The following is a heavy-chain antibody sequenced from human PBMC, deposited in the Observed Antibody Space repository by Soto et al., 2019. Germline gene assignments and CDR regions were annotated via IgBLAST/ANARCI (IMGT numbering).Heavy chain of an antibody. V-gene: IGHV1-24*01. CDR2: FDPEDGET. J-gene: IGHJ4*02. CDR1: GYTLTELS. D-gene: IGHD2-2*01. CDR3: AIVVVPAAMRGYYFDY. Sequence: GASVKVSCKVSGYTLTELSMHWVRQAPGKGLEWMGGFDPEDGETIYAQKFQGRVTMTEDTSTDTAYMELSSLRSEDTAVYYCAIVVVPAAMRGYYFDYWGQGTLVTVSS.